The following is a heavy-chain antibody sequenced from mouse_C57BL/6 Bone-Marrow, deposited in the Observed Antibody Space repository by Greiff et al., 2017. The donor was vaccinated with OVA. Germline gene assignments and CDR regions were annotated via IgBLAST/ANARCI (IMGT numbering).Heavy chain of an antibody. J-gene: IGHJ2*01. CDR3: ARKGANWGFDY. Sequence: VKLVESGPELVKPGASVKLSCKASGYTFTSYDINWVKQRPGQGLEWIGWIYPRDGSTKYNEKFKGKATLTVDTSSSTAYMELHSLTSEDSAVYFCARKGANWGFDYWGQGTTLTVSS. V-gene: IGHV1-85*01. CDR1: GYTFTSYD. D-gene: IGHD4-1*01. CDR2: IYPRDGST.